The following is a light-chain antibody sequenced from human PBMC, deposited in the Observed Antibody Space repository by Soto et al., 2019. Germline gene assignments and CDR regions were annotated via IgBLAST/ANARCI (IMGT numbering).Light chain of an antibody. J-gene: IGKJ1*01. CDR3: QHYYSYSEA. CDR2: KAS. V-gene: IGKV1-5*03. Sequence: DIQMTQSPSTLSGSVGDRVTITCRASQTISSWLAGYQKKPGKAPKLLIYKASTIKSGVPSSFSGSGSGTEFTLTISSLQPDDFATYYCQHYYSYSEAFGQGTKVELK. CDR1: QTISSW.